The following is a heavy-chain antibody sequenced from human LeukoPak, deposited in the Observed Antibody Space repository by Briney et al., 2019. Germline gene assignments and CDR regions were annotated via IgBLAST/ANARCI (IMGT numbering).Heavy chain of an antibody. Sequence: GGSLRLSCAASGFTFSSYAMSWVRQAPGKGLEWVSVISGSGGSTYYADSVKGRFTISRDNSKNTLYLQMNSLRAEDTAVYYCAKDRPPVYGSGSGDYWGQGTLVTVSS. CDR2: ISGSGGST. D-gene: IGHD3-10*01. V-gene: IGHV3-23*01. CDR3: AKDRPPVYGSGSGDY. J-gene: IGHJ4*02. CDR1: GFTFSSYA.